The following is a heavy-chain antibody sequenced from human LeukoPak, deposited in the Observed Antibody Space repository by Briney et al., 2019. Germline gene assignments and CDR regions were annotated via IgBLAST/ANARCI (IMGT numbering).Heavy chain of an antibody. CDR2: ISGSGSNT. CDR1: GFTFTNYA. D-gene: IGHD6-19*01. Sequence: GGSLRLSCAASGFTFTNYAMSWVRQAPGKGLEWVSVISGSGSNTYYADSVEGRFTISRDNSKNTLYLQTNSLRAEDTAVYYYAKDLDSSGWYYFDYWGQGTLVTVSS. V-gene: IGHV3-23*01. CDR3: AKDLDSSGWYYFDY. J-gene: IGHJ4*02.